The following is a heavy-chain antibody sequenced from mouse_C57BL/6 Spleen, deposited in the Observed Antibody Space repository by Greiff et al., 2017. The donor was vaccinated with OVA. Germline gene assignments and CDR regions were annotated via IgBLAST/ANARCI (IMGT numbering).Heavy chain of an antibody. CDR3: ARHRGGYDYFDY. D-gene: IGHD2-3*01. CDR1: GFSLTSYG. CDR2: IWSDGST. Sequence: VAPSQSLSITCTVSGFSLTSYGVHWVRQPPGKGLEWLVVIWSDGSTTYNSALKSRLSISKDNSKSQVFLKMNSLQTDDTAMYYCARHRGGYDYFDYWGQGTTLTVSS. J-gene: IGHJ2*01. V-gene: IGHV2-6-2*01.